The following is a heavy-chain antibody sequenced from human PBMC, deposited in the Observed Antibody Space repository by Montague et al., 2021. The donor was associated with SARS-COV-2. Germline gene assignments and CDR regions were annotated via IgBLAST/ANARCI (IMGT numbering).Heavy chain of an antibody. Sequence: SETLSLTCTVSGGAMSSYYWSWIRQPPGKGLEWIGYIYYSGSTNYNPSPKSRVTISVATSKNQISLTLSPVTAADTAAYYCARHGCSSGRHRCGFDPWGQGTLVTVSS. J-gene: IGHJ5*02. CDR1: GGAMSSYY. CDR2: IYYSGST. CDR3: ARHGCSSGRHRCGFDP. D-gene: IGHD6-19*01. V-gene: IGHV4-59*08.